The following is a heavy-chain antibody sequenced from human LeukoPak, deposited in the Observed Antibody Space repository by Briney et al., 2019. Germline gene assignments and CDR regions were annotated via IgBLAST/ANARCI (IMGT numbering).Heavy chain of an antibody. D-gene: IGHD5-24*01. CDR1: GFTVSSNS. Sequence: GGSLRLSCTVSGFTVSSNSMSWVRQAPGKGLEWVAFIRYDGSNKYYADSVKGRFTISRDNSKNTLYLQMNSLRAEDTAVHYCATSEVATLYFDYRGQGTLVTVSS. V-gene: IGHV3-30*02. J-gene: IGHJ4*02. CDR2: IRYDGSNK. CDR3: ATSEVATLYFDY.